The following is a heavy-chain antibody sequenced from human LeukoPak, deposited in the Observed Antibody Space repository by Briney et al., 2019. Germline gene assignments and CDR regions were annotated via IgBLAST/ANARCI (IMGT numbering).Heavy chain of an antibody. CDR1: GFNFSSFA. D-gene: IGHD1-14*01. CDR3: ARAGNPGSVDY. Sequence: GGSLRLSCEGSGFNFSSFAVHWVRQAPGKGLEWVANIKEDGSEKYYVDSVKGRFTISRDNAKNSLYLQMNSLRAEDTAVYYCARAGNPGSVDYWGQGTLVTVSS. V-gene: IGHV3-7*01. J-gene: IGHJ4*02. CDR2: IKEDGSEK.